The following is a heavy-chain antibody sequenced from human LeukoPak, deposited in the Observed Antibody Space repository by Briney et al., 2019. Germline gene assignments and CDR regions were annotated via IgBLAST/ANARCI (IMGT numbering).Heavy chain of an antibody. CDR1: GFTFSSYA. CDR2: ISGSGGST. V-gene: IGHV3-23*01. D-gene: IGHD3-10*01. CDR3: AGPRFGELLYDY. Sequence: GGSLRLSCAASGFTFSSYAMSWVRQAPGKGLEWVSAISGSGGSTYYADSVKGRFTISRDNSKNTLYLQMNSLRAEDTAVYYCAGPRFGELLYDYWGQGTLVTVSS. J-gene: IGHJ4*02.